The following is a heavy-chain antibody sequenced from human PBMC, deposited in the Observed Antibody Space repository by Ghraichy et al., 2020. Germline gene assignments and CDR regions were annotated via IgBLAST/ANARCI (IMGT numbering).Heavy chain of an antibody. CDR1: GDSVSSNSAA. CDR2: TYYTSKWFS. V-gene: IGHV6-1*01. D-gene: IGHD6-19*01. CDR3: ARVRVDSSGWSHAFDI. Sequence: SQTLSLTCAISGDSVSSNSAAWNWIRQSPSRGLEWLGRTYYTSKWFSEYAVSLRSRITVAPDTSKNQFSLQLNSVTPEDTAVYYCARVRVDSSGWSHAFDIWVQGTLVTVSS. J-gene: IGHJ3*02.